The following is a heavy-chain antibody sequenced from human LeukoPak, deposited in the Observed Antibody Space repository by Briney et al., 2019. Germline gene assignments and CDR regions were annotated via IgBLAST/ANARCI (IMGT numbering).Heavy chain of an antibody. J-gene: IGHJ6*02. V-gene: IGHV3-23*01. CDR1: GGSFSGYY. D-gene: IGHD3-10*01. CDR3: AKDFKVSGWYYYGMDV. Sequence: PSETLSLTCAVYGGSFSGYYWSWVRQAPGKGLEWVSAISGSGGSTYYADSVKGRFTISRDNSKNTLYLQTNSLRAEDTAVYYCAKDFKVSGWYYYGMDVWGQGTTVTVSS. CDR2: ISGSGGST.